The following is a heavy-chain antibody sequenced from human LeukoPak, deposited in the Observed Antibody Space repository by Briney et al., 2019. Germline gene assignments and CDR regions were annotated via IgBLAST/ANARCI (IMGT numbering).Heavy chain of an antibody. J-gene: IGHJ5*02. Sequence: GGSLRLSCAASGFTFSDYYTSWIRQAPGKGLEWVSYISSSSSYTNYADSVKGRFTISRDNSKNTLYLQMNSLRTEDTAVYYCAKDRWFGGLLFDPWGQGTLVTVSS. CDR1: GFTFSDYY. D-gene: IGHD3-10*01. CDR2: ISSSSSYT. CDR3: AKDRWFGGLLFDP. V-gene: IGHV3-11*05.